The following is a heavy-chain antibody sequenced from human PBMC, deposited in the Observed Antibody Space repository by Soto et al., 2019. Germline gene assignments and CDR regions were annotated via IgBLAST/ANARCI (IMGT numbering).Heavy chain of an antibody. D-gene: IGHD3-3*01. V-gene: IGHV5-51*01. CDR3: ARSGDYDFWSGYPLLDY. J-gene: IGHJ4*02. CDR2: IYPGDSDT. CDR1: GYSFTIYW. Sequence: GESLKISCKCSGYSFTIYWIVWVLQMPGKGLEWMGIIYPGDSDTRYSPSFQGQVTISADKSISTAYLQWSSLKASDTAMYYCARSGDYDFWSGYPLLDYWGQGTLVTVSS.